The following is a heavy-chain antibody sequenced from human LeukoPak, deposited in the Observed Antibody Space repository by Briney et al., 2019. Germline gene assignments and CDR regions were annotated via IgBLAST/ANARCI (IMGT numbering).Heavy chain of an antibody. D-gene: IGHD1-26*01. CDR2: IKQDGSER. CDR3: ARDNSGTLFDY. V-gene: IGHV3-7*01. CDR1: GFTFSSYW. J-gene: IGHJ4*02. Sequence: GGSLRLSCAASGFTFSSYWMSWVRQAPGKGLEWVANIKQDGSERYYVDSVKGRFTISRDNAKNSLYLLMNSLRAEDTAVYYCARDNSGTLFDYWGQGTLVTVSS.